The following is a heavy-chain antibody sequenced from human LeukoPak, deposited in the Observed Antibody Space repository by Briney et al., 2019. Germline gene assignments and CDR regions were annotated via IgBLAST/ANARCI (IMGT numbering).Heavy chain of an antibody. V-gene: IGHV1-69*02. CDR2: IIPILGIA. J-gene: IGHJ5*02. CDR3: ARGVVPAVGRDCFDP. D-gene: IGHD2-2*01. Sequence: ASVKVSCKASGGTFSSYTISWVRQAPGQGLEWMGRIIPILGIANYAQKFQGRVTITADKSTSTAYMELSSLRSEDTAVYYCARGVVPAVGRDCFDPWGQGTLVTVSS. CDR1: GGTFSSYT.